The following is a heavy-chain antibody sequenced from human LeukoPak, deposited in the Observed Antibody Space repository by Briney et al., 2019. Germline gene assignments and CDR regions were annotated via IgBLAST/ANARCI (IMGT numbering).Heavy chain of an antibody. CDR3: ARDSSGYDPVDY. J-gene: IGHJ4*02. Sequence: PGGSLRLSCAASGFTFSSYSMNWVRQAPGKGLEWVSSISSSSSYIYYADSVKGRFTISRDNAKNSLYLQMNSLRAEDTAVYYCARDSSGYDPVDYWGQGTLVTVSS. V-gene: IGHV3-21*01. CDR2: ISSSSSYI. D-gene: IGHD5-12*01. CDR1: GFTFSSYS.